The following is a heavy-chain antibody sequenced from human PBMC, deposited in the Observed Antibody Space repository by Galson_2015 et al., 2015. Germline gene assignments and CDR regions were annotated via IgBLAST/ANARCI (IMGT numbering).Heavy chain of an antibody. V-gene: IGHV3-30*18. CDR1: GFTFSSYA. CDR2: ISYDGSDT. J-gene: IGHJ4*02. CDR3: AKDRSSWGVTALDY. D-gene: IGHD2-21*02. Sequence: SLRLSCAASGFTFSSYAMHWVRQAPGKGLEGVAVISYDGSDTYYADSVKGRFTISRDKSKNTLYLQMNSLRAEDTAVYYCAKDRSSWGVTALDYWGQGTLVTVSS.